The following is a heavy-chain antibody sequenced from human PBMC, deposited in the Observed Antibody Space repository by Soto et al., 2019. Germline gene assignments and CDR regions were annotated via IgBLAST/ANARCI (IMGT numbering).Heavy chain of an antibody. Sequence: SLKLSCKASGYTFTSYAIHWVRRAPRQGLKWKGWMKDNNCETKYTPRFKGRATITRDTSASKAYMELSSLRSEDTAVYYCVRRHVSATGIDWFDPWGQGTLVTVSS. D-gene: IGHD6-13*01. CDR3: VRRHVSATGIDWFDP. CDR2: MKDNNCET. V-gene: IGHV1-3*01. CDR1: GYTFTSYA. J-gene: IGHJ5*02.